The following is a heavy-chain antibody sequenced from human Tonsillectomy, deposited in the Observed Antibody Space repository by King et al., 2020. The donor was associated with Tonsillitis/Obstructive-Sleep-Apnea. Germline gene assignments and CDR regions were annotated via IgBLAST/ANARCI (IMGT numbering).Heavy chain of an antibody. CDR3: ARVGGMTLAYCGGDCYSVGYYFDY. V-gene: IGHV4-31*03. CDR1: GGSISSGGYY. J-gene: IGHJ4*02. D-gene: IGHD2-21*01. Sequence: QLQESGPGLVKPSKTLSLTCTVSGGSISSGGYYWSWIRQHPGKGLEWIGYIYYSGSTYYNPSLKSRVTISVDTSKNQFSLKLSSVTAADTAVYYCARVGGMTLAYCGGDCYSVGYYFDYWGQGTLVTVSS. CDR2: IYYSGST.